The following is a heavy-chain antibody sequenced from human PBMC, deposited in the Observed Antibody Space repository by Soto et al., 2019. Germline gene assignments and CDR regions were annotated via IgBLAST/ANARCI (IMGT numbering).Heavy chain of an antibody. Sequence: QVQLVQSGAEVKKTGASVKVSCKASGYTFIGYYIHWVRQAPGQGLEWMGWINPNSGGKNYAQRFQGCVTRTRDGSNSPAYMELSRLKSDDTAVYYCGRVGGGLDSLGYYGMDVWGQGTTVTVSS. J-gene: IGHJ6*02. D-gene: IGHD2-2*03. CDR3: GRVGGGLDSLGYYGMDV. CDR2: INPNSGGK. CDR1: GYTFIGYY. V-gene: IGHV1-2*04.